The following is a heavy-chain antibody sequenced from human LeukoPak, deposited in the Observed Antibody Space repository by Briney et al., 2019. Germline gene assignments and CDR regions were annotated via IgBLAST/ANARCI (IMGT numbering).Heavy chain of an antibody. CDR1: GFTVSSNY. D-gene: IGHD4-23*01. CDR3: AKDPDYGGIF. CDR2: ISGSGGST. V-gene: IGHV3-23*01. Sequence: GGSLRLSCAASGFTVSSNYMSWVRQAPGKGLEWVSAISGSGGSTYYADSVKGRFTISRDSSKNTLYLQMNSLRAEDTAVYYCAKDPDYGGIFWGQGTLVTVSS. J-gene: IGHJ4*02.